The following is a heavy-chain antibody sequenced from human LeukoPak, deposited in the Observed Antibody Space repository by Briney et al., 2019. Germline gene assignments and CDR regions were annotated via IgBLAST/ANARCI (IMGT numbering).Heavy chain of an antibody. D-gene: IGHD6-25*01. CDR1: GFTFSSYA. V-gene: IGHV3-30*04. CDR3: ARDRGISSSGSMDV. J-gene: IGHJ6*04. CDR2: ISYDGSNK. Sequence: GGSLRLSCAASGFTFSSYAVHWVRQAPGKGLEWVAVISYDGSNKYYADSVKGRFTISRDNSKNTLYLQMNSLRAEDTAVYYCARDRGISSSGSMDVWGKGTTVTVSS.